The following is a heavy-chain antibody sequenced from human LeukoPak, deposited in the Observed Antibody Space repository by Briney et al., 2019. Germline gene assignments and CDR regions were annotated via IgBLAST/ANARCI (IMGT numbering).Heavy chain of an antibody. CDR1: GGSLSGYY. Sequence: PSETLSLTCAVYGGSLSGYYWSWIRQPPGKGLEWIGEINHSGSTNYNPSLKSRVTISVDTSKNQFSLKLSSVTAADTAVYYCARGWYCSSTSCYTQGRYDYWGQGTLVTVSS. J-gene: IGHJ4*02. CDR3: ARGWYCSSTSCYTQGRYDY. V-gene: IGHV4-34*01. D-gene: IGHD2-2*02. CDR2: INHSGST.